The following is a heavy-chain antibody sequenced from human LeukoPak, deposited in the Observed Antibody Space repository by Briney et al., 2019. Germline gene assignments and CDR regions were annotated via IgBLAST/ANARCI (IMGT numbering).Heavy chain of an antibody. CDR1: GGSISSYY. CDR2: IYYSGST. D-gene: IGHD3-9*01. J-gene: IGHJ6*02. Sequence: SETLSLTCTVSGGSISSYYWSWIRQPPGKGLEWLGYIYYSGSTNYNPSLKSRVTISVDTSKNQFSLKLSSVTAADTAVYYCARVEDILTGYYRRPYYYYGMDVWGQGTTVTVSS. CDR3: ARVEDILTGYYRRPYYYYGMDV. V-gene: IGHV4-59*01.